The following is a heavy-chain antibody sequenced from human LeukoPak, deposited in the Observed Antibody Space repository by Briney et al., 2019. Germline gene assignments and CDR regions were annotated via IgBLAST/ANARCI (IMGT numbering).Heavy chain of an antibody. CDR1: GGSISSSSYY. J-gene: IGHJ4*02. D-gene: IGHD1-26*01. CDR2: IYYSGST. Sequence: SETLSLTCTVSGGSISSSSYYWGWIRQPQGKGLEWIGSIYYSGSTYYNPSLKSRVTISVDTSKNQFSLKLSSVTAADTAVYYCARLSGSYFDLWGQGTLVTVSS. CDR3: ARLSGSYFDL. V-gene: IGHV4-39*01.